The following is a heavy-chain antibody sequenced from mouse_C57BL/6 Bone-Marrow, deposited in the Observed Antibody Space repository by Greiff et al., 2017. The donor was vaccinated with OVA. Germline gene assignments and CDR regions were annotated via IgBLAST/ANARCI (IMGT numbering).Heavy chain of an antibody. CDR3: ARHGDSNYLFAY. CDR1: GFTFSDYG. D-gene: IGHD2-5*01. Sequence: EVMLVESGGGLVQPGGSLKLSCAASGFTFSDYGMAWVRQAPRKGPEWVAFISNLAYSIYYADTVTGRFTISRENAKNTLYLEMSSLRSEDTAMYYCARHGDSNYLFAYWGQGTLVTVSA. V-gene: IGHV5-15*01. CDR2: ISNLAYSI. J-gene: IGHJ3*01.